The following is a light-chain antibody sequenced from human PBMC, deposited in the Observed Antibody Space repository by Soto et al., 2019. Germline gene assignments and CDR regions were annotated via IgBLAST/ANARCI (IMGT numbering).Light chain of an antibody. V-gene: IGKV3-15*01. Sequence: DIVMTQSPATLSVSPGDRAILSCRASEFIGDNLAWYQQKSGQSPRLLIYGASTRATASPARFSGTRSGTEFTLTISGLQFEDVAIYYCQQYNNWPPWTFGQGTRVDIK. CDR1: EFIGDN. CDR2: GAS. J-gene: IGKJ1*01. CDR3: QQYNNWPPWT.